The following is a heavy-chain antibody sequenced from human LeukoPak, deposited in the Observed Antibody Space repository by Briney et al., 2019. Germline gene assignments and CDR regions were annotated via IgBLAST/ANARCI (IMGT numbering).Heavy chain of an antibody. CDR2: IHYSGST. V-gene: IGHV4-59*01. CDR3: ARTTMVRGTYYMDV. CDR1: GGSINSYY. Sequence: SETLSLTCTVSGGSINSYYWSWIRQPPGKGLQWIGGIHYSGSTNYNASLKSRVTISVDTSKNQLSLKLSSVTAADTAVYYCARTTMVRGTYYMDVWGKGTTVTLSS. D-gene: IGHD3-10*01. J-gene: IGHJ6*03.